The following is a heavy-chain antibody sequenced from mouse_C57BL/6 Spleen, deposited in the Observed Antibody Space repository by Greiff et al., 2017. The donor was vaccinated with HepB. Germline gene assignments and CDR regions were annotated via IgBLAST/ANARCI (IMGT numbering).Heavy chain of an antibody. CDR3: ARRGYYYVDY. D-gene: IGHD3-1*01. CDR1: GYTFTDYY. Sequence: VQLQQSGPELVKPGASVKISCKASGYTFTDYYMNWVKQSHGKSLEWIGDINPNNGGTSYNQKFKGKATLTVDKSSSTAYMELRSLTSEDSAVYYCARRGYYYVDYWGQGTTLTVSS. V-gene: IGHV1-26*01. J-gene: IGHJ2*01. CDR2: INPNNGGT.